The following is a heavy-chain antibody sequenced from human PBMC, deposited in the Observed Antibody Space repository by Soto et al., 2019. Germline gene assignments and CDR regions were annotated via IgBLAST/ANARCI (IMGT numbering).Heavy chain of an antibody. CDR3: ARVGNYHSSRWFDP. CDR1: GGSISSYY. Sequence: SETLSLTCTVSGGSISSYYWSWIRQPPGKGLEWIGYIYYSGSTNYNPSLKSRVTISVDTSKNQFSLKLSSVTAADTAVYYCARVGNYHSSRWFDPWGQGTLVTVSS. V-gene: IGHV4-59*01. J-gene: IGHJ5*02. CDR2: IYYSGST. D-gene: IGHD1-7*01.